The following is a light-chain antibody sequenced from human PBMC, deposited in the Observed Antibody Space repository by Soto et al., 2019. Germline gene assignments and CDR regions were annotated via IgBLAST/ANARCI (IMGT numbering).Light chain of an antibody. CDR3: AAWDDSLNGVV. CDR1: SSNIGSNS. Sequence: QSVLTQPPSASGTPGQRVTDSCSGSSSNIGSNSVNWYQQLPGTAPKLLMYSSNQRPSGVPDRFSGSKSGTSASLAISGLQSEDEADYYCAAWDDSLNGVVFGGATKLTVL. V-gene: IGLV1-44*01. CDR2: SSN. J-gene: IGLJ2*01.